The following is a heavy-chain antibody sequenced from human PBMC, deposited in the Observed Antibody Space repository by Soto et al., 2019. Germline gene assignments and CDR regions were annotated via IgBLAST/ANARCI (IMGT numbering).Heavy chain of an antibody. Sequence: QVQLQESGPGLVKPSQTLSLTCTVSGGSISSGGYYWSWIRQHPGKGLEWIGYIYYSGSTYYNPALKSGVTISVDTSKNQFSMKLSSVTAADTAVYYCARDRATVNYYYYGMDVWGQGTTVTVSS. CDR2: IYYSGST. J-gene: IGHJ6*02. V-gene: IGHV4-31*03. CDR3: ARDRATVNYYYYGMDV. CDR1: GGSISSGGYY. D-gene: IGHD4-17*01.